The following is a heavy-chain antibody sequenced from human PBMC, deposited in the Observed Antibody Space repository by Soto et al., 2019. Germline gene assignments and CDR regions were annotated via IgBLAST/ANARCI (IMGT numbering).Heavy chain of an antibody. CDR2: INPRGGST. Sequence: ASVKVSCKASGYTFTRYYIHWVRQAPGQGLEWMGKINPRGGSTTYAQNFQGRVTLTSDTSTSTAYMVLSRLRSEDTAVYFCARDSIVARYYFDYWGQGTPVTVSS. D-gene: IGHD6-6*01. CDR1: GYTFTRYY. CDR3: ARDSIVARYYFDY. V-gene: IGHV1-46*01. J-gene: IGHJ4*02.